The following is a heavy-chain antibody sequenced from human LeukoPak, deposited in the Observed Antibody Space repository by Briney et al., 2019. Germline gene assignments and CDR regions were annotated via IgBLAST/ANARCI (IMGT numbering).Heavy chain of an antibody. CDR3: ARDLGGSYPEPDY. D-gene: IGHD1-26*01. V-gene: IGHV4-59*12. J-gene: IGHJ4*02. CDR1: GGAISRYW. Sequence: HPSETLSLTCTVSGGAISRYWWSWIRQPPEKGLEWIGYVYHSGTTHYNPSLKSRVTMSADTSKNQFSLNLTSVTAADTAVYYCARDLGGSYPEPDYWGQGTLVTVSS. CDR2: VYHSGTT.